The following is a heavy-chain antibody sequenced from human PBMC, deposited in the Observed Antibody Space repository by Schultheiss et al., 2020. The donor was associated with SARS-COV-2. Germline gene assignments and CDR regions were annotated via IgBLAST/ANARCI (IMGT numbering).Heavy chain of an antibody. CDR1: GTSIGSWY. J-gene: IGHJ4*02. V-gene: IGHV4-34*01. D-gene: IGHD5-18*01. Sequence: SETLSLTCSVSGTSIGSWYWSWIRQPPGKGLEWIGEINHSGSTNYNPSLKSRVTISVDTSKDQFSLKLNSVTAADTAVYYCARGGKGYSYGYWALDYWGQGTLVTVSS. CDR2: INHSGST. CDR3: ARGGKGYSYGYWALDY.